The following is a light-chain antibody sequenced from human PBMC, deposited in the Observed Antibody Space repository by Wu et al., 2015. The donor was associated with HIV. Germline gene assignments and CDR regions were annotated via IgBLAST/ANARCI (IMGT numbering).Light chain of an antibody. CDR1: QSISDW. CDR2: KAS. V-gene: IGKV1-5*03. CDR3: QQYNSYPFT. Sequence: DIQMTQSPSTLSASVGDRVTITCRASQSISDWLAWYQQKPGKAPKLLIYKASNLDSGVPSRFSGSGSGTEFTLTISSVQSDDFATYSCQQYNSYPFTFGQGTNLEIK. J-gene: IGKJ2*01.